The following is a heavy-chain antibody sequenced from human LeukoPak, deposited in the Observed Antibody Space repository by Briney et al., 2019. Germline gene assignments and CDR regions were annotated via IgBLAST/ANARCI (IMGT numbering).Heavy chain of an antibody. CDR2: IYSGGST. D-gene: IGHD3-10*01. V-gene: IGHV3-66*01. J-gene: IGHJ4*02. CDR3: ARDRSYYGSGSNFDY. CDR1: GFTVSSNY. Sequence: GGSLRLSCEASGFTVSSNYMSWVRQAPGKGLEWVSVIYSGGSTYYADSVKGRFTISRDNSKNTLYLQMNSLRAEDTAVYYCARDRSYYGSGSNFDYWGQGTLVTVSS.